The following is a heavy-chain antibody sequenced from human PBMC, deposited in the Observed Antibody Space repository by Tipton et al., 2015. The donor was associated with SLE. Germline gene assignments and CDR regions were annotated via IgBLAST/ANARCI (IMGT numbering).Heavy chain of an antibody. D-gene: IGHD2-2*01. CDR3: ARERYCSGASCYAPDY. V-gene: IGHV4-39*07. J-gene: IGHJ4*02. Sequence: LSLKSRLTISGDTSKNQFSLKLKSVTAADSAVYYCARERYCSGASCYAPDYWGQGTLVTVSS.